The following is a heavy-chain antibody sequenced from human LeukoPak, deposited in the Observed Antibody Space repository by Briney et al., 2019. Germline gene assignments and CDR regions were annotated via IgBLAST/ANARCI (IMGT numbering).Heavy chain of an antibody. CDR2: IIPIFGTA. CDR3: ARDISGSRGVITPHYYYYYMDV. V-gene: IGHV1-69*05. D-gene: IGHD3-22*01. CDR1: GGTFSSYA. Sequence: SVKVSCKASGGTFSSYAINWVRQAPGQGLEWMGGIIPIFGTANYAQKFQGRVTIATDESTNTAYMELSSLRSEDTAVYYCARDISGSRGVITPHYYYYYMDVWGKGTTVTVSS. J-gene: IGHJ6*03.